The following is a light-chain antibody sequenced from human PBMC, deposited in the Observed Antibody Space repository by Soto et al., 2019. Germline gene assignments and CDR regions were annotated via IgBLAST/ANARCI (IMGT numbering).Light chain of an antibody. CDR3: QQRSNWPST. CDR2: DAS. Sequence: EIVLTQSPATLSLSPGNRATLSCRASQSVSGYLAWYQQKPGQAPRLLIYDASNRATGIPARFSGSGSGTDFTRTITGLEPEDFAVYYGQQRSNWPSTFGGGTKVEI. J-gene: IGKJ4*01. V-gene: IGKV3-11*01. CDR1: QSVSGY.